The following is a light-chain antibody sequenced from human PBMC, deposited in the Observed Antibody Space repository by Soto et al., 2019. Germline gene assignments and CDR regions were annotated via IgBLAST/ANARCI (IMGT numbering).Light chain of an antibody. J-gene: IGKJ2*01. Sequence: EIVLTQSPATLSLSPGERATLSCRASQSVSSYLAWYQQKPGQAPRLLVYDASNRATGIPVRFSGSGSGTDFTLTISSLEPEDFAVYYCQERSDWYAFGQGTKLEL. CDR2: DAS. CDR1: QSVSSY. V-gene: IGKV3-11*01. CDR3: QERSDWYA.